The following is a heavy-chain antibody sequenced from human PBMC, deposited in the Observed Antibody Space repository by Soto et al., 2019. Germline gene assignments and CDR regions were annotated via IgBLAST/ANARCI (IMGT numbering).Heavy chain of an antibody. V-gene: IGHV4-59*08. CDR2: IYYSGST. CDR1: GGSMSSYY. J-gene: IGHJ5*02. Sequence: QVQLQESGPGLVKPSETLSLTCTVSGGSMSSYYWSWIRQPPGKGLEWIGYIYYSGSTNYNPSLKSRVTISVDTSKRQFSLKLSSVTAADTAAYYCASWGVYCTSTSCFERWFDPWGQGILVTVSS. CDR3: ASWGVYCTSTSCFERWFDP. D-gene: IGHD2-2*01.